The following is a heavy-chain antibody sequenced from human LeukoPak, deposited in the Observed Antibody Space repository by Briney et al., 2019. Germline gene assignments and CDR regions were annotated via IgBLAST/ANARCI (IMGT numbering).Heavy chain of an antibody. CDR3: AKDLSYDSSRFDY. CDR1: EFTFSNYA. V-gene: IGHV3-23*01. D-gene: IGHD6-13*01. J-gene: IGHJ4*02. Sequence: GGSLRLSCAASEFTFSNYAMSWVRQAPGKGLEWVSAISGSGGSTYYADSVKGRFTFSRDNSKNTLYLQMNSLRAEDTAVYYCAKDLSYDSSRFDYWGQGTLVTVSS. CDR2: ISGSGGST.